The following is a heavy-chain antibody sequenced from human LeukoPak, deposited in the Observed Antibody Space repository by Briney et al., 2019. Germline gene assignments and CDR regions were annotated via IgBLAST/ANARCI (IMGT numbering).Heavy chain of an antibody. CDR3: ARDRLSRFDY. J-gene: IGHJ4*02. CDR1: GFTFSSYE. CDR2: IKQDGSEK. V-gene: IGHV3-7*01. Sequence: GGSLRLSCAASGFTFSSYEMNWVRQAPGKGLEWVANIKQDGSEKYYVDSVKGRFTISRDNAKNSLYLQMNSLRAEDTAVYYCARDRLSRFDYWGQGTLVTVSS. D-gene: IGHD6-25*01.